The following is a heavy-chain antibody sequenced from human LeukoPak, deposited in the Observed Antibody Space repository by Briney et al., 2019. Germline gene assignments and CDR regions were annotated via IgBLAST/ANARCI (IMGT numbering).Heavy chain of an antibody. CDR3: ARDSGNYRGMDY. CDR1: DASISNYY. J-gene: IGHJ4*02. Sequence: SETLSLTCIVSDASISNYYWSWIRQPAGKGLEWIGRIYTSETTDYNPSLKSRVTLSLDTSKNQFSLRLSSVTAADTAMYYCARDSGNYRGMDYWGQGTLVTVSS. D-gene: IGHD1-26*01. V-gene: IGHV4-4*07. CDR2: IYTSETT.